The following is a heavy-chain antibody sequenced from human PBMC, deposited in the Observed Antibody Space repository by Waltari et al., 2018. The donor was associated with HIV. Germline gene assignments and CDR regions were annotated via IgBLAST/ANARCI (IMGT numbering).Heavy chain of an antibody. J-gene: IGHJ3*02. CDR2: ISYDGSNK. V-gene: IGHV3-30*18. CDR3: AKDTVQWELVEGAFDI. D-gene: IGHD1-26*01. CDR1: GFTFSSYG. Sequence: QVQLVESGGGVVQPGRSLRLSCAASGFTFSSYGMHWVRPAPGKGLEWVAVISYDGSNKYYADSVKGRFTISRDNSKNTLYLQMNSLRAEDTAVYYCAKDTVQWELVEGAFDIWGQGTMVTVSS.